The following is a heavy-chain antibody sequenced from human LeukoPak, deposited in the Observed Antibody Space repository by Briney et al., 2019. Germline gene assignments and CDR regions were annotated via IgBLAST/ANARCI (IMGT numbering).Heavy chain of an antibody. V-gene: IGHV1-69*13. Sequence: SVKVSCKASGGTFSSYAISWVRQAPGQGLEWMGGIIPIFGTANYAQKFQGRVTITADESTSTAYMELSSLRSEDTAVYYCAKEDSSGYYILDYWGQGTLVTVSS. J-gene: IGHJ4*02. D-gene: IGHD3-22*01. CDR1: GGTFSSYA. CDR3: AKEDSSGYYILDY. CDR2: IIPIFGTA.